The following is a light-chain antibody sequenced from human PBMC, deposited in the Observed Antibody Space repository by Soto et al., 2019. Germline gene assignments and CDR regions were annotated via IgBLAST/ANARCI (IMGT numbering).Light chain of an antibody. CDR3: HQRSNWPPS. CDR2: DAS. J-gene: IGKJ3*01. CDR1: QSVSSL. V-gene: IGKV3-11*01. Sequence: EIGLTQSQATLSLSPGERATLSCRASQSVSSLLAWYQQKPGQAPRLLIYDASNRATVIPSRFSGSGSGTDFTLNIRSLEPEDFAIYYCHQRSNWPPSFGHGNTGDI.